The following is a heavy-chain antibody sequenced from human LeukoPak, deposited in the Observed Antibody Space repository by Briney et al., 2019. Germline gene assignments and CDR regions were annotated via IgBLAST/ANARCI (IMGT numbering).Heavy chain of an antibody. J-gene: IGHJ4*02. CDR1: GYTFNTYG. Sequence: ASVKVSCKPYGYTFNTYGITWVRQAPGQGLEWMGWISAYNGNTNYAQKLQGRVTMTTDTSTSTAYMELRSLRSDDTAVYYCARDGNHYSPPDYWGQGTLVTVSS. CDR2: ISAYNGNT. D-gene: IGHD1-14*01. V-gene: IGHV1-18*01. CDR3: ARDGNHYSPPDY.